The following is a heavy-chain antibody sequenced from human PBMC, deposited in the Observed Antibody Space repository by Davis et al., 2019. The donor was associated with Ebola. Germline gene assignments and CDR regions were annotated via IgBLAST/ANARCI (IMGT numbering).Heavy chain of an antibody. CDR1: LGTFRSYT. J-gene: IGHJ4*02. V-gene: IGHV1-69*13. CDR2: VIPVFGTT. D-gene: IGHD1-26*01. CDR3: AREVGETKLDQ. Sequence: SSVTVSRKASLGTFRSYTITWLRQAPGQGLEWMGWVIPVFGTTNYAQKFQGRVTLTADESTSTAYMELTNLRSDDTAVYYCAREVGETKLDQWGQGTLVTVSS.